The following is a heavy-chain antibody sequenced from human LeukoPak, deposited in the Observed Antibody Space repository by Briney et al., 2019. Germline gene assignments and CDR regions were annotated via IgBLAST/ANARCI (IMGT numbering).Heavy chain of an antibody. CDR2: INHSGST. Sequence: PSETLSLTCAVYGGSFSGYYWSWIRQPPGKGLEWIGEINHSGSTNYNPSLKSRVTISVDTSKQKFSLKLTSVTAADTAVYSCARGAEYYAIWRGYAGYSDYWGQGISVTVSS. J-gene: IGHJ4*02. CDR1: GGSFSGYY. D-gene: IGHD3-3*01. CDR3: ARGAEYYAIWRGYAGYSDY. V-gene: IGHV4-34*01.